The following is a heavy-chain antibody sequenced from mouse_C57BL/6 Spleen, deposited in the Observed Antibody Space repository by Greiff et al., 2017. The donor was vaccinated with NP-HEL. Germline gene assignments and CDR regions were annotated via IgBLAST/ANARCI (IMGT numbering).Heavy chain of an antibody. CDR1: GYSFTSYY. D-gene: IGHD2-1*01. CDR3: ERGGYGNYWYFDV. V-gene: IGHV1-66*01. CDR2: IYPGSGNT. J-gene: IGHJ1*03. Sequence: QVQLQQSGPELVKSGASVKISCKASGYSFTSYYIHWVKQRPGQGLEWIGWIYPGSGNTKYNEKFKGMATLTADTSSSTAYMQLSSLTSEDSAVYSCERGGYGNYWYFDVWGTGTTVTVSS.